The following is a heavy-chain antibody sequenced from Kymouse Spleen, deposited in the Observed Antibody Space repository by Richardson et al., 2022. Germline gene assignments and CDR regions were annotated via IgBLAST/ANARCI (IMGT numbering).Heavy chain of an antibody. Sequence: QVQLQQWGAGLLKPSETLSLTCAVYGGSFSGYYWSWIRQPPGKGLEWIGEINHSGSTNYNPSLKSRVTISVDTSKNQFSLKLSSVTAADTAVYYCARARYDILTGFYYGMDVWGQGTTVTVSS. D-gene: IGHD3-9*01. CDR1: GGSFSGYY. J-gene: IGHJ6*02. CDR2: INHSGST. CDR3: ARARYDILTGFYYGMDV. V-gene: IGHV4-34*01.